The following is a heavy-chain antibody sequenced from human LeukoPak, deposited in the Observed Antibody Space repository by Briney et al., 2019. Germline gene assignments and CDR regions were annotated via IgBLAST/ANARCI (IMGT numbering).Heavy chain of an antibody. CDR2: FYLGDSDY. D-gene: IGHD5-18*01. V-gene: IGHV5-51*01. Sequence: GESLKNSWKGPGYSFTSFWIGWVRQMPGKGLGGMGIFYLGDSDYRFRTSFEGQVPIPADKSISTAYLQWSSLKASDSAMYYCARLMGYSYGYSRYFDLWGRGTLVTVSS. CDR3: ARLMGYSYGYSRYFDL. J-gene: IGHJ2*01. CDR1: GYSFTSFW.